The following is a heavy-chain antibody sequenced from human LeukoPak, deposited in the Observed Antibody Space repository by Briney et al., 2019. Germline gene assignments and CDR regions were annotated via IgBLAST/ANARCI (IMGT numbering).Heavy chain of an antibody. Sequence: PGGSLRLSCAVSGFTISNYGMSWVRQAPGKGLEWVSAISTSGDTEYYADSVKGRFIISRDTSRNTLYLQVNSLRVEDTALYYCAQGYSSGLYPRWGQGTLVTVSS. CDR3: AQGYSSGLYPR. D-gene: IGHD6-19*01. CDR2: ISTSGDTE. CDR1: GFTISNYG. V-gene: IGHV3-23*01. J-gene: IGHJ4*02.